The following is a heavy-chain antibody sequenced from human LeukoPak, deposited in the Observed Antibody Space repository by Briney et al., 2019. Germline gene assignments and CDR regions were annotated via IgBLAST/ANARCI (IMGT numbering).Heavy chain of an antibody. CDR1: GGSINGYY. CDR3: ARFSEYYHSSVHYLDY. D-gene: IGHD3-22*01. J-gene: IGHJ4*02. Sequence: NPSETLSLTCAVSGGSINGYYWSWLRQSPGKGLESLGYIYYTGSTNYNPSLKRRVTMSVDTSRNQFFLRLSSVTAADTAVYYCARFSEYYHSSVHYLDYWGQGTLVSVSS. V-gene: IGHV4-59*01. CDR2: IYYTGST.